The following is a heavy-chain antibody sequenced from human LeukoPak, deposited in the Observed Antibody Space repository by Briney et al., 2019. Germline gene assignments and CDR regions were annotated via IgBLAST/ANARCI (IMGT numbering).Heavy chain of an antibody. J-gene: IGHJ4*02. CDR2: IKQDGSEK. CDR1: GFSLSYYS. D-gene: IGHD6-19*01. Sequence: PGGSLRLSCAASGFSLSYYSMKWVRQAPGKGLEWVANIKQDGSEKYYVDSVKGRFTISRDNAKNSLYLQMNSLRAEDTAIYYCARDGARQINIAVPGGDYWGQGTLVTVSS. CDR3: ARDGARQINIAVPGGDY. V-gene: IGHV3-7*01.